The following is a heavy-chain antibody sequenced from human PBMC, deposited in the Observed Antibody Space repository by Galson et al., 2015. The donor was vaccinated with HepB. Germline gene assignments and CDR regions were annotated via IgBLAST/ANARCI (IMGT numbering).Heavy chain of an antibody. V-gene: IGHV3-53*01. CDR2: IHGGNNK. J-gene: IGHJ4*02. CDR1: GFSIRSHY. Sequence: SLRLSCAASGFSIRSHYMNWVRQAPGKGLEWVSVIHGGNNKYYADSVKGRFTMSREDSINTLYLQMNSLRAEDTAVYYCAQLGTGYWGQGTPVTVSS. D-gene: IGHD7-27*01. CDR3: AQLGTGY.